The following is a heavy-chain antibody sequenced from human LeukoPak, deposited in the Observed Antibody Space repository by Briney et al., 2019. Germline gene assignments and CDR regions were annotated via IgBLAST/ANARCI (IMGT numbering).Heavy chain of an antibody. CDR2: ITSSSSSM. V-gene: IGHV3-48*04. CDR1: GFTFSSYS. D-gene: IGHD1-26*01. Sequence: EGSLRLSCAASGFTFSSYSMNWVRQAPGKGLEWISYITSSSSSMYYADSVKGRFTISRDNAKNSLYLQMNSLRAEDTAVYYCARVSGSYGDSAYWGQGTLVTVSS. CDR3: ARVSGSYGDSAY. J-gene: IGHJ4*02.